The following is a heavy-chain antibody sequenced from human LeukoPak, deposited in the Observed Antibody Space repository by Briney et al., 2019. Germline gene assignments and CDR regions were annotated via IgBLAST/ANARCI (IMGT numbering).Heavy chain of an antibody. D-gene: IGHD3-3*01. J-gene: IGHJ4*02. CDR1: GGSISTNNYY. V-gene: IGHV4-39*01. CDR2: IFYRGNT. Sequence: TPSETLSLTCTVPGGSISTNNYYWGWIRQPPGKGLEWIGSIFYRGNTYYNPSLKSRVTISIDTSKDQFSLKLTSVTAADTAIFYCARHGYDVLSGSFDYWGQGSLVTVSS. CDR3: ARHGYDVLSGSFDY.